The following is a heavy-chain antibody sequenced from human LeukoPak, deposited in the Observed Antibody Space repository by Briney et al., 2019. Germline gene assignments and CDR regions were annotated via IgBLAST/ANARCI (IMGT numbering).Heavy chain of an antibody. Sequence: GGSLRLSCAASGFTFSSFAMHWVRQAPDKGLEWVAVISYDGSNTYYADSVKGRFTISRDNSKDTLYLQMNSLRAEDTAVFFCARGRSTNYCASGTYYTPFDSWGQGTLVTVSS. CDR2: ISYDGSNT. CDR3: ARGRSTNYCASGTYYTPFDS. V-gene: IGHV3-30*04. CDR1: GFTFSSFA. D-gene: IGHD3-10*01. J-gene: IGHJ4*02.